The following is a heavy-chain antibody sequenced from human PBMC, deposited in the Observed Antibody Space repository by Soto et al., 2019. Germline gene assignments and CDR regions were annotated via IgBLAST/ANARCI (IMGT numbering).Heavy chain of an antibody. V-gene: IGHV1-69*13. CDR2: IIPIFGTA. D-gene: IGHD6-13*01. CDR1: GGTFSSYA. CDR3: ARSRGNWIAAAGTTSIYYYYGMDV. Sequence: GASVKVSCKASGGTFSSYAISWVRQAPGQGLEWMGGIIPIFGTANYAQKFQGRVTITADESTSTAYMELSSLRSEDTAVYYCARSRGNWIAAAGTTSIYYYYGMDVWGQGTTVTVSS. J-gene: IGHJ6*02.